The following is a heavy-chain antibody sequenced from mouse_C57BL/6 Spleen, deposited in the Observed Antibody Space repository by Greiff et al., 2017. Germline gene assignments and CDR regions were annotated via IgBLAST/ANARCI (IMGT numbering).Heavy chain of an antibody. D-gene: IGHD1-1*01. Sequence: QVQLQQPGAELVKPGASVKMSCKASGYTFTSYWITWVKQRPGQGLEWIGDIYPGSGSTNYNEKFKSKATLTVDTSSSTAYIQLSSLTSEDSAVYYCARPDYGSGYGGFDYWGQGTTLTVS. J-gene: IGHJ2*01. CDR1: GYTFTSYW. CDR2: IYPGSGST. V-gene: IGHV1-55*01. CDR3: ARPDYGSGYGGFDY.